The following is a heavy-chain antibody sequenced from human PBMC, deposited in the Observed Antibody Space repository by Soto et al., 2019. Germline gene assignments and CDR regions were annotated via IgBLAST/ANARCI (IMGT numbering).Heavy chain of an antibody. J-gene: IGHJ5*01. CDR2: TYYRSRWFN. CDR1: GDSVSSNSAT. D-gene: IGHD6-19*01. V-gene: IGHV6-1*01. Sequence: SQTLSLTFAISGDSVSSNSATCDWIRQSPSRGLEWLGRTYYRSRWFNDYAGSVKGRITINPDTSNNQFSLQLSSLSPDDTAVYYCATLSADSWFDCWGQGTRVTVS. CDR3: ATLSADSWFDC.